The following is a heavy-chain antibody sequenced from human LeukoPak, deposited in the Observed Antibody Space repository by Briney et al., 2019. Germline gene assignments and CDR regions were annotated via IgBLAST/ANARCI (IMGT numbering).Heavy chain of an antibody. Sequence: SETLSLTCAVYGGSFSGYYWSWTRQPPGKGLEWIGEINHSGSTNYNPSLKSRVTISVDTSKNQFSLKLSSVTAADTAVYYCARRPALTYYYDSSGYPTSYYFDYWGQGTLVTVSS. V-gene: IGHV4-34*01. CDR2: INHSGST. CDR1: GGSFSGYY. J-gene: IGHJ4*02. CDR3: ARRPALTYYYDSSGYPTSYYFDY. D-gene: IGHD3-22*01.